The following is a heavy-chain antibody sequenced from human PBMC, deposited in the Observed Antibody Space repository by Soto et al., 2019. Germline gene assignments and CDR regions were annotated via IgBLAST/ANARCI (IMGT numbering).Heavy chain of an antibody. Sequence: GGSLRLSCAASGFTFSSYWMHWVRQAPGKGLVWVSRINSSSSSPIYYADSVRGRFTISRDNAKNSLYLQMNSLRAEDTAVYYCARTNRILDAFDIWGQGTMVTVSS. CDR1: GFTFSSYW. J-gene: IGHJ3*02. V-gene: IGHV3-48*01. D-gene: IGHD2-15*01. CDR2: INSSSSSPI. CDR3: ARTNRILDAFDI.